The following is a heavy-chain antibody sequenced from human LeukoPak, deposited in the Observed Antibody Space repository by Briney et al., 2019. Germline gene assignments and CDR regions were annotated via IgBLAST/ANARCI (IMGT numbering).Heavy chain of an antibody. D-gene: IGHD6-19*01. CDR3: ARFRSSGSGVDI. V-gene: IGHV4-4*09. J-gene: IGHJ3*02. CDR2: IYTSGGT. CDR1: GDSISSYY. Sequence: SETLSLTCTVSGDSISSYYWSWIRQPPGKGLEWIGYIYTSGGTNYIPSLKGRVTISIDTSKNQFSLKLSSVTAADTAVYYCARFRSSGSGVDIWGQGTMVTVSS.